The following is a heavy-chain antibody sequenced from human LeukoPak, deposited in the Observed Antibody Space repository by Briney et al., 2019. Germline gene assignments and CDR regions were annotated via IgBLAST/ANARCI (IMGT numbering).Heavy chain of an antibody. D-gene: IGHD6-19*01. CDR2: LSYDGSDK. J-gene: IGHJ4*02. CDR3: AGDPSRIAVAGGRLDY. V-gene: IGHV3-30*04. CDR1: RFMFGSYA. Sequence: GASLRLSCAASRFMFGSYAMHWVRQAPGKGLEWVAFLSYDGSDKYYADSVMGRFTISRDNSKNTVYLEVNGPTHEDTAVYYCAGDPSRIAVAGGRLDYWGQGTPVIVSS.